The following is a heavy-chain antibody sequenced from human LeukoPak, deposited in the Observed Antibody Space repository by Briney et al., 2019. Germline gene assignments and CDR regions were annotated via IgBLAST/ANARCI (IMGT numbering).Heavy chain of an antibody. CDR3: AKDPNYYGSGSDWFDP. V-gene: IGHV3-23*01. CDR2: ISGSGGST. J-gene: IGHJ5*02. D-gene: IGHD3-10*01. Sequence: GGSLRLSCAASGFTFSSYAMNWVRQAPGKGLEWVSAISGSGGSTYYADSVKGRFTISRDNSKNTLYLQMNSLRAEDTAVYYCAKDPNYYGSGSDWFDPWGQGTLVTVSS. CDR1: GFTFSSYA.